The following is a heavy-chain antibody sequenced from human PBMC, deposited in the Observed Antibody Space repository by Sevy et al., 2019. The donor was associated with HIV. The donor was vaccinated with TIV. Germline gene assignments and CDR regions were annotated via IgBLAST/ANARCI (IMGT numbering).Heavy chain of an antibody. J-gene: IGHJ6*02. CDR3: ARDWECTGGVCYFMDV. D-gene: IGHD2-8*02. Sequence: GGSLRLSCAGSGFTFSRFWMSWVRQAPGKGLQWVANIKQDGSEKYYVDSVKGRFIISRDNAKKSLFLQMNSLRAEDTAVYYCARDWECTGGVCYFMDVWGQGTTVTVSS. CDR1: GFTFSRFW. CDR2: IKQDGSEK. V-gene: IGHV3-7*01.